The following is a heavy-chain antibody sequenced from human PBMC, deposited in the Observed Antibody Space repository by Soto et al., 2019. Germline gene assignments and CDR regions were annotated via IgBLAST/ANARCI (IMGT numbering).Heavy chain of an antibody. CDR1: GTSVTSYSYY. CDR2: VFTSENT. V-gene: IGHV4-61*01. J-gene: IGHJ5*02. D-gene: IGHD3-22*01. Sequence: QVQLQESGPGLVKPSETLSLTCNVSGTSVTSYSYYWNWIRQTPGKRLEWIGYVFTSENTKYNPALRGRASISVDASKNLSSLTLTSVTAADTAVYYCTRARITMIAYHWGPGTLVTVSS. CDR3: TRARITMIAYH.